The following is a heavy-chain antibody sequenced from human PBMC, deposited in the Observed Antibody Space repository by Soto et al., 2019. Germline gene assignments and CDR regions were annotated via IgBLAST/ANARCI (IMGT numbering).Heavy chain of an antibody. CDR3: ARGPNTAMVVLFDY. V-gene: IGHV1-69*01. CDR1: GGTFSRYG. CDR2: IIPIFGTA. D-gene: IGHD5-18*01. Sequence: QVQLVQSGAEVKKPGSSVKVSCKASGGTFSRYGISWVRQAPGQGLEWMGGIIPIFGTANYAQKFQGRVTITADESTSTAYMELSSLRSEDTAVYYCARGPNTAMVVLFDYWGQGTLVTVSS. J-gene: IGHJ4*02.